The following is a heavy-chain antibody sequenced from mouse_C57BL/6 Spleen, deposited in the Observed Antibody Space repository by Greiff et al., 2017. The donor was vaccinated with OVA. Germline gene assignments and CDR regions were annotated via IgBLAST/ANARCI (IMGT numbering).Heavy chain of an antibody. Sequence: EVKLQESGGGLVQPGGSMKLSCAASGFTFSDAWMDWVRQSPEKGLEWVAEIRNKANNHATYYAESVKGRFTISRDDSKSSVYLQMNSLRAEDTGIYYCTRRIYYGNPYYFDYWGQGTTLTVSS. V-gene: IGHV6-6*01. J-gene: IGHJ2*01. CDR3: TRRIYYGNPYYFDY. D-gene: IGHD2-1*01. CDR2: IRNKANNHAT. CDR1: GFTFSDAW.